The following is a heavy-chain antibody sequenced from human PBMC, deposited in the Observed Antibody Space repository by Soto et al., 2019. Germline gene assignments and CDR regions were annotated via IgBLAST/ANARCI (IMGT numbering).Heavy chain of an antibody. Sequence: QVQLVESGGGVVQPGGSLRLSCEASGFTFRDYGFHWVRQAPGKGLEWVAVIYYDGSGSDYEDSGRGRFIFSRDISTNTLYLQMNSLRAEDTAVYYCVRDDCSGGTCYGGYWGQGTLVTVSS. V-gene: IGHV3-33*01. J-gene: IGHJ4*02. CDR2: IYYDGSGS. D-gene: IGHD2-15*01. CDR1: GFTFRDYG. CDR3: VRDDCSGGTCYGGY.